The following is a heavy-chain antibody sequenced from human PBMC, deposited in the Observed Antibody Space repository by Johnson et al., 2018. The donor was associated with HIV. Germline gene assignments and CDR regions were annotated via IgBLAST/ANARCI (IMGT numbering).Heavy chain of an antibody. CDR3: NTDAFDI. CDR1: GFTFSSYA. V-gene: IGHV3-64*01. Sequence: LVESGGGLVQPGGSLRLSCAASGFTFSSYAMHWVRQPPGKGLEYVSAISSNGGSTYYANSVKGRFTISRDNSKNTLYLQMGSLRAEDMAVYYCNTDAFDIWGQGTMVTVSS. CDR2: ISSNGGST. J-gene: IGHJ3*02.